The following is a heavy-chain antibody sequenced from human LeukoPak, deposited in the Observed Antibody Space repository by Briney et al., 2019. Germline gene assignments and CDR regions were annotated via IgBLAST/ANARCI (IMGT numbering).Heavy chain of an antibody. D-gene: IGHD6-19*01. Sequence: ASVKVSCKASGYTFTSYDIIWVRQATGQGLEWMGWMNPNSGNTGYAQKFQGRVTMTRNTSISTAYMELSSLRSEDTAVYYCARVVRSGGYSSGWYGYGYWGQGTLVTVSS. J-gene: IGHJ4*02. CDR1: GYTFTSYD. V-gene: IGHV1-8*02. CDR2: MNPNSGNT. CDR3: ARVVRSGGYSSGWYGYGY.